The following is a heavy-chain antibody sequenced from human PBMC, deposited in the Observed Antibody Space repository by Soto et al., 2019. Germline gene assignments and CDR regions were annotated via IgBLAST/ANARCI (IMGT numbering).Heavy chain of an antibody. CDR2: IYYSGST. D-gene: IGHD3-22*01. J-gene: IGHJ2*01. CDR1: GGSISSGDYY. V-gene: IGHV4-30-4*01. Sequence: QVQLQESGPGLVKPSQTLSLTCTVSGGSISSGDYYWSWIRQPPGKGLEWIGYIYYSGSTYYNPSLTSRVTISVDTSKNQFSLKLSSVTAADTAIYYCARYLVSSGSSGWYFDLWGRGTLVTVSS. CDR3: ARYLVSSGSSGWYFDL.